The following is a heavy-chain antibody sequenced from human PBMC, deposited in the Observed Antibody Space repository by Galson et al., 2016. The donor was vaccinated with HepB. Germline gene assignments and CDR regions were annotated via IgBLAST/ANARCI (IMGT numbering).Heavy chain of an antibody. J-gene: IGHJ5*02. Sequence: ILSVTCTVSGDSISSRSYFWTWIRQHPGRGLEWIGYIQYRGSTYYNPSLKSRITISPDTSKNQFSLRLTSVTAADTAVYYCARPRSQGVRPLYDWFDPWGQGTLVTVAS. CDR1: GDSISSRSYF. D-gene: IGHD3-10*01. V-gene: IGHV4-31*03. CDR3: ARPRSQGVRPLYDWFDP. CDR2: IQYRGST.